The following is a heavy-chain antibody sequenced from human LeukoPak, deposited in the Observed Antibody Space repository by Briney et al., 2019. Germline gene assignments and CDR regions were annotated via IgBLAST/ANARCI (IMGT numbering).Heavy chain of an antibody. CDR2: ISDDGRRK. V-gene: IGHV3-30*18. Sequence: PGGSLRLSCAAPGFSFISYGMHWVRQAPGKGLEWEGVISDDGRRKDYADSVKGRFTISRDNSKDTLYLQMNSLRAEDTAVYYCAKRPSDYGDYVSYFDYWGQGTLVTVSS. D-gene: IGHD4-17*01. CDR3: AKRPSDYGDYVSYFDY. CDR1: GFSFISYG. J-gene: IGHJ4*02.